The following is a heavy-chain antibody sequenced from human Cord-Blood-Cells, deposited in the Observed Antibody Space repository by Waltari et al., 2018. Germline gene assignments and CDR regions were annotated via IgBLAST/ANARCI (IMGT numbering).Heavy chain of an antibody. CDR3: ATLTYNWNLYYFDY. V-gene: IGHV1-69*01. J-gene: IGHJ4*02. D-gene: IGHD1-7*01. CDR2: IIPIFGTA. Sequence: QVQLVQSGAEVKKPGSSVKVSCKASGGTFSSYDISWVRQAPGQGLEWMGGIIPIFGTANYAQKFQGRVTITADESTSTAYMELSSLRSEDTAVYYCATLTYNWNLYYFDYWGQGTLVTVSS. CDR1: GGTFSSYD.